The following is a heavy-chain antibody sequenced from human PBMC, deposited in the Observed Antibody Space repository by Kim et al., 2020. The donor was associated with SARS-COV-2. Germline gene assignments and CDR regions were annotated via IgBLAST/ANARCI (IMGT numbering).Heavy chain of an antibody. J-gene: IGHJ4*02. CDR1: GFTVSSNY. CDR2: IHSAGIT. CDR3: ARGKPAWYAFEN. D-gene: IGHD6-13*01. Sequence: GGSLRLSCAASGFTVSSNYMSWVRQAPGKGLEWVSVIHSAGITYYADSVKGRFTISRDNSKNTLYLQMNSLRVEDTAVYYCARGKPAWYAFENWGQGTLVTVSS. V-gene: IGHV3-53*01.